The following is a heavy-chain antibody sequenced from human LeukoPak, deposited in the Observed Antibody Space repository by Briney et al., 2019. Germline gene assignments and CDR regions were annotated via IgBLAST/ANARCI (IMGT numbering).Heavy chain of an antibody. CDR1: GFSFGDYA. J-gene: IGHJ4*02. V-gene: IGHV3-49*04. CDR2: IRSKAYGGTT. Sequence: GGSLRLSCTASGFSFGDYAMSWVRQAPGKGLEWVGFIRSKAYGGTTEYAASVKGRFTISRDDSKNIAYLQMDSLKTEDTAIYCCTRYREVGSFLVGATDNHFDDWGQGTLVTVSS. D-gene: IGHD1-26*01. CDR3: TRYREVGSFLVGATDNHFDD.